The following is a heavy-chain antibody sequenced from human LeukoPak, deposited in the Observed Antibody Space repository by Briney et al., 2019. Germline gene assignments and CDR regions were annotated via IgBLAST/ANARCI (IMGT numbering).Heavy chain of an antibody. V-gene: IGHV4-38-2*01. CDR1: GSSVYIDYY. Sequence: SETLSLTCAVSGSSVYIDYYWAWVRQSPEKGLEWIGSVHPGGTIYSNPSLRSRLTISVDTSANHFSLNLRSVTAADTALYYCARHSRVIPGAICAFDFLGQGTKVTVSS. CDR3: ARHSRVIPGAICAFDF. CDR2: VHPGGTI. D-gene: IGHD2-2*01. J-gene: IGHJ3*01.